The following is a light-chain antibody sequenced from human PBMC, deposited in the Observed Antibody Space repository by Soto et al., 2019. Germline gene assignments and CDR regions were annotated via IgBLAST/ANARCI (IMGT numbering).Light chain of an antibody. J-gene: IGLJ1*01. Sequence: ALTQPASVSGSPGQSITISCTGTSSDVGAYNYVSWYQHHPGKAPKLMIYEVTNRPSGVSNRFSGSKSGNTASLTISGLQAEDEADYYCNSYTTNSNRVFGTGTKLTVL. V-gene: IGLV2-14*01. CDR3: NSYTTNSNRV. CDR2: EVT. CDR1: SSDVGAYNY.